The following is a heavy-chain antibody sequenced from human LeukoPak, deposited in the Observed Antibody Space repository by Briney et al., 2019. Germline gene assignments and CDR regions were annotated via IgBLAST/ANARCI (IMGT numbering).Heavy chain of an antibody. D-gene: IGHD6-13*01. Sequence: GGSLRLSCAAPGFTFSSYGMHWVRQAPGKGLEWVAVIWHDGSNKYYADSVKGRFTISRDNSKNTLYLQMNSLRAEDTAVYYCAGAAAGLSYFDYWGQGTLVTVSS. V-gene: IGHV3-33*01. CDR1: GFTFSSYG. CDR2: IWHDGSNK. J-gene: IGHJ4*02. CDR3: AGAAAGLSYFDY.